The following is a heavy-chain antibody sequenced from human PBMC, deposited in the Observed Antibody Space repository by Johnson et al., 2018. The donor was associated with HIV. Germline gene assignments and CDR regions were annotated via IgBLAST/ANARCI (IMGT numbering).Heavy chain of an antibody. D-gene: IGHD3-3*01. V-gene: IGHV3-20*04. CDR3: ARDRDLESARHAFDI. J-gene: IGHJ3*02. CDR1: GFTFDDYG. CDR2: INWNGGST. Sequence: VQLVESGGVVAQIGGSLRLSCAASGFTFDDYGMSWVRQAPGKGLEWVSGINWNGGSTGYADSVKGRFTISRDNAKNSLYLQMNSLRAEDTSLYYCARDRDLESARHAFDIWGQGTMVTVSS.